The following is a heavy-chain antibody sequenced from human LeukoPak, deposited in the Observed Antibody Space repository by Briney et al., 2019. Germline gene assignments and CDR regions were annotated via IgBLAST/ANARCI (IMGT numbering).Heavy chain of an antibody. V-gene: IGHV1-24*01. Sequence: GASVKVSCKISGYTLNDISMHWVRQPPGKGLEWMGGVDPDDGQRVYAQKFQGRVTMTEDSSTNTAYMELSRLRSEDTAVYYCAAVSGHYTLLDARGQGALVTVST. CDR2: VDPDDGQR. J-gene: IGHJ5*02. CDR3: AAVSGHYTLLDA. CDR1: GYTLNDIS. D-gene: IGHD1-26*01.